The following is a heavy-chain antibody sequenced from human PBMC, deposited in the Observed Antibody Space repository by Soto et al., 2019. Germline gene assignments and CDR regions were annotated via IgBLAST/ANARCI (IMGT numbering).Heavy chain of an antibody. Sequence: QVQLVQSGAEVKKPGSSVKVSCKASGGTFSSYAISWVRQAPGQGLEWMGGIIPISETTNYAQKFQGRVTITADESKSKAYMELSSLRSEDTAVYYCARSQGSSTSLEIYYYYYSGMDVWGQGTTVTVSS. J-gene: IGHJ6*02. V-gene: IGHV1-69*01. D-gene: IGHD2-2*01. CDR3: ARSQGSSTSLEIYYYYYSGMDV. CDR2: IIPISETT. CDR1: GGTFSSYA.